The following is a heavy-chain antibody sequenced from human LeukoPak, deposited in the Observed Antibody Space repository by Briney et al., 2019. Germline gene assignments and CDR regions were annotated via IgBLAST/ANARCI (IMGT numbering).Heavy chain of an antibody. CDR3: ARDRRYGSGYFDY. Sequence: GGSLRLSCAASGFTFSSYWMSWVRQAPGKGLEWEANIKQDGSEKYYVDSVKGRFTISRDNAKNSLYLQMNSLRAEDTAVYYCARDRRYGSGYFDYWGQGTLVTVSS. CDR2: IKQDGSEK. V-gene: IGHV3-7*01. D-gene: IGHD3-10*01. J-gene: IGHJ4*02. CDR1: GFTFSSYW.